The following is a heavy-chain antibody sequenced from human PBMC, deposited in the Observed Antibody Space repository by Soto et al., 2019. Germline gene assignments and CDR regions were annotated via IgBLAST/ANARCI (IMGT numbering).Heavy chain of an antibody. Sequence: SETLSLTCTVSGGSISSYYWSWIRQPPGKGLEWIGYIYYSGSTNYNPSLKSRVTISVDTSKNQFSLKLSSVTAADTAVYYCARGNIVPSRAFDIWGQGTMVTVSS. J-gene: IGHJ3*02. D-gene: IGHD2-8*01. CDR3: ARGNIVPSRAFDI. CDR1: GGSISSYY. CDR2: IYYSGST. V-gene: IGHV4-59*01.